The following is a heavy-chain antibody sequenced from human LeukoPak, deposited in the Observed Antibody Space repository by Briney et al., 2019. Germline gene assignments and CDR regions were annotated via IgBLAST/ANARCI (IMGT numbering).Heavy chain of an antibody. CDR1: GGSFSGYY. CDR3: ARGRQLELSGWFDP. CDR2: IYYSGST. V-gene: IGHV4-59*01. D-gene: IGHD1-7*01. Sequence: SETLSLTCAVYGGSFSGYYWSWIRQPPGKGLEWIGYIYYSGSTNYNPSLKSRVTISVDTSKNQFSLKLSSVTAADTAVYYCARGRQLELSGWFDPWGQGTLVTVSS. J-gene: IGHJ5*02.